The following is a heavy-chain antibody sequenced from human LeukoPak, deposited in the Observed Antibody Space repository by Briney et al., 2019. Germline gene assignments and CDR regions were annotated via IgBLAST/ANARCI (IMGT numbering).Heavy chain of an antibody. CDR3: AKGSICSGGSCYSGTFDY. V-gene: IGHV3-23*01. J-gene: IGHJ4*02. CDR2: ISGSGGST. Sequence: GGSLRLSCAASGFTFSSYAMSWDRQAPGKGLEWVSAISGSGGSTYYADSVKGRFTISRDNSKNTLYLQMNSLRAEDTAVYYCAKGSICSGGSCYSGTFDYWGQGTLVTVSS. D-gene: IGHD2-15*01. CDR1: GFTFSSYA.